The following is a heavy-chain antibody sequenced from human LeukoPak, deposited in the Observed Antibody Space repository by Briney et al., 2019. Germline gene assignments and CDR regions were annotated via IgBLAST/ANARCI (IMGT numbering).Heavy chain of an antibody. CDR2: VYYSGST. V-gene: IGHV4-61*01. Sequence: KPSETLSLTCTVSGYSISSGSYWGWIRQPPGKGLEWIGYVYYSGSTNYNPSLKSRVTISVDTSKNQFSLKLNSVTAADTAVYYCARDILGGLQNAFDIWGQGTMVTVSS. CDR1: GYSISSGSY. D-gene: IGHD3-16*01. J-gene: IGHJ3*02. CDR3: ARDILGGLQNAFDI.